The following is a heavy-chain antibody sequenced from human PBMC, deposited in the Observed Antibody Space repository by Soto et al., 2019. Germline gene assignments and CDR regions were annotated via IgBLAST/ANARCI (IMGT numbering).Heavy chain of an antibody. CDR3: ARVGSRDSSGPLSH. CDR2: IIPIFGTA. J-gene: IGHJ4*02. D-gene: IGHD3-22*01. Sequence: ASVKVSCKASGGTFSSYAISWVRQAPGQGLEWMGGIIPIFGTANYAQKFQGRVTITADESTSTAYMELSSLRSEDTAVYYCARVGSRDSSGPLSHWGQGTLVTVSS. CDR1: GGTFSSYA. V-gene: IGHV1-69*13.